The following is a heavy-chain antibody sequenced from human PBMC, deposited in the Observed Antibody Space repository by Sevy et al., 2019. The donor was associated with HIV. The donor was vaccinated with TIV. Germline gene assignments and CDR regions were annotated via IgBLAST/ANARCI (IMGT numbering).Heavy chain of an antibody. CDR2: ISYSGST. CDR1: GAFISSATYY. V-gene: IGHV4-31*03. CDR3: ARRGYSGYDLGSKAGAFDC. D-gene: IGHD5-12*01. J-gene: IGHJ4*02. Sequence: SETLSLTCSVSGAFISSATYYWTWIRQHPGKGLEWIGDISYSGSTYLNPSLKSRVTISLDTSKNQFSLNVSSVTAADTAIYYCARRGYSGYDLGSKAGAFDCWGQGTLVTVSS.